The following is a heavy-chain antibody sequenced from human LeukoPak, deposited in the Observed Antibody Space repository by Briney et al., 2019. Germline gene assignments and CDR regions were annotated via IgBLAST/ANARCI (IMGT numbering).Heavy chain of an antibody. D-gene: IGHD3-10*01. CDR3: ARGGSVVRGVL. CDR2: MNSGGET. Sequence: GGSLRLSCVVSGFTVSSDLMNWVRQAPGKGLEWVSAMNSGGETYYADSVRGQFIISRDKSRNTLYLQMNSLRVDDTAVYYCARGGSVVRGVLWGQGTLVTVSS. J-gene: IGHJ4*02. V-gene: IGHV3-53*01. CDR1: GFTVSSDL.